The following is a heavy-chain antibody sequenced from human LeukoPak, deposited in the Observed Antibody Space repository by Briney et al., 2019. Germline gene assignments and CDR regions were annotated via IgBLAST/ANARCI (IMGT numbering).Heavy chain of an antibody. CDR2: FYHSGNT. CDR1: GGSFSSDNL. CDR3: ARNTCYDFWSGYLDAFDI. Sequence: SGTLSLTCAVFGGSFSSDNLWSWGRQPPGKGQERIWDFYHSGNTNYNPSLQSQVTISVDKSKDQFSLKLSSVAAADTVVYYCARNTCYDFWSGYLDAFDIWGQGTMVTVSS. J-gene: IGHJ3*02. D-gene: IGHD3-3*01. V-gene: IGHV4-4*02.